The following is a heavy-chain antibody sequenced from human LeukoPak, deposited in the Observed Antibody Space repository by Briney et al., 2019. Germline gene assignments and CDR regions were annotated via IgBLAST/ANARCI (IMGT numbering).Heavy chain of an antibody. CDR1: GGSISGYY. D-gene: IGHD6-13*01. J-gene: IGHJ4*02. V-gene: IGHV4-59*08. CDR3: ARGRIEAAGILDY. CDR2: IYYSGST. Sequence: SETLSLTCTVSGGSISGYYWNWIRQPPGKGLEWIGYIYYSGSTNYNPSLKSRVTISVDTSKNQFSLKLSSVAAADTAVYYYARGRIEAAGILDYWGQGTLVTVSS.